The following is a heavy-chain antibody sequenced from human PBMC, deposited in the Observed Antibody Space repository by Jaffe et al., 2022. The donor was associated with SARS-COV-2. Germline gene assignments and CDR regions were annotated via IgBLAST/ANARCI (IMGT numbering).Heavy chain of an antibody. V-gene: IGHV4-34*01. Sequence: QVQLQQWGAGLLKPSETLSLTCAVYGGSFSGYYWSWIRQPPGKGLEWIGEINHSGSTNYNPSLKSRVTISVDTSKNQFSLKLSSVTAADTAVYYCARARIRGVIKMLSHYMDVWGKGTTVTVSS. CDR2: INHSGST. CDR1: GGSFSGYY. CDR3: ARARIRGVIKMLSHYMDV. D-gene: IGHD3-10*01. J-gene: IGHJ6*03.